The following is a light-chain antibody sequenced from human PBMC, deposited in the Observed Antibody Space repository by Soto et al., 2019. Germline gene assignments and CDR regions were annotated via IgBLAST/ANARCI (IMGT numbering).Light chain of an antibody. CDR1: SSDVGGYKY. CDR2: EVS. V-gene: IGLV2-14*01. J-gene: IGLJ1*01. Sequence: QAVVTQPASVSGSPGQSITISCTGTSSDVGGYKYVSWYQQHPGKAPKLMIFEVSNRPSGVSNRFSGSKSGNTASLTISGLQAEDEANYYCSSYTSSKTRVFGTGTKLTVL. CDR3: SSYTSSKTRV.